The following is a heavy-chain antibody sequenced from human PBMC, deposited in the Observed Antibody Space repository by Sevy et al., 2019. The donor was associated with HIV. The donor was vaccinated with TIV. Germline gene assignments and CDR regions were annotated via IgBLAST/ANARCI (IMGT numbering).Heavy chain of an antibody. CDR1: GFTFSSYG. CDR3: ARDGGYCSGGSCYGYYYYGMDV. CDR2: IWYDGSNK. J-gene: IGHJ6*02. Sequence: GGSLRLSCAASGFTFSSYGMHWVRQAPGKGLEWVAVIWYDGSNKYYADSVKGRFTISRDNSKNTRYLQMNSLRAEDTAVYYCARDGGYCSGGSCYGYYYYGMDVWGQGTTVTVSS. V-gene: IGHV3-33*01. D-gene: IGHD2-15*01.